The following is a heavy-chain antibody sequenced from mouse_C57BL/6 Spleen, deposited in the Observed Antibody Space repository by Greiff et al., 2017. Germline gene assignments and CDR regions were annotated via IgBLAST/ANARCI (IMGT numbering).Heavy chain of an antibody. CDR3: ARGALGDY. CDR2: IYPGDGDT. D-gene: IGHD4-1*01. V-gene: IGHV1-82*01. Sequence: VQLQQSGPELVKPGASVKISCKASGSAFSSSWMNWVKQRPGKGLEWIGRIYPGDGDTYYNGKFKGKATLTADKSSSTAYMQSSSLTSEDSAVYFSARGALGDYWGQGTTLTVAS. CDR1: GSAFSSSW. J-gene: IGHJ2*01.